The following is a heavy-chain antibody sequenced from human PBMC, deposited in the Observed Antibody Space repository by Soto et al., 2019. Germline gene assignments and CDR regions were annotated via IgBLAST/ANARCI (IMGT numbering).Heavy chain of an antibody. CDR2: INPNGGST. V-gene: IGHV1-46*01. Sequence: QVQLVQSGAEVKRPGASVKVSCKASGYTFTTYYMHWVRQAPGQGLEWLGIINPNGGSTTYAQKFQGRGTMTRDTSTSTVYLELSSLRSGDTAVDYCARAGYCRGGTCFHGHCEYWGQGTLVTVSA. CDR3: ARAGYCRGGTCFHGHCEY. J-gene: IGHJ4*02. D-gene: IGHD2-15*01. CDR1: GYTFTTYY.